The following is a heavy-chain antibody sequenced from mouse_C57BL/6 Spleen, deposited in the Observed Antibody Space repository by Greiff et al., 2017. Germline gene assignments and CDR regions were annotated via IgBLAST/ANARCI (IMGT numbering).Heavy chain of an antibody. V-gene: IGHV3-6*01. CDR3: ARGPFTTVVDYWYFDV. Sequence: ESGPGLVKPSQSLSLTCSVTGYSITSGYYWNWIRQFPGNKLEWMGYISYDGSNNYNPSLKNRISITRDTSKNQFFLKLNSVTTEDTATYYCARGPFTTVVDYWYFDVWGTGTTVTVSS. J-gene: IGHJ1*03. CDR2: ISYDGSN. CDR1: GYSITSGYY. D-gene: IGHD1-1*01.